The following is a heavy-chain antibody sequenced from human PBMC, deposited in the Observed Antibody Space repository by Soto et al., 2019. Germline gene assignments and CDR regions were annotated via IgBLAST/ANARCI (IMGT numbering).Heavy chain of an antibody. J-gene: IGHJ5*01. Sequence: KSSETLSLTCTVSGDSVTSGDYYWSWIRQPPGKGLEWIGYIYYSGNTNYSPSLKSRAAISLDTSHNQFSLKLSSVTAADTAVYFCARIPVDTYMTYWFDPWGQGTLVTVSS. CDR2: IYYSGNT. V-gene: IGHV4-61*08. D-gene: IGHD5-18*01. CDR1: GDSVTSGDYY. CDR3: ARIPVDTYMTYWFDP.